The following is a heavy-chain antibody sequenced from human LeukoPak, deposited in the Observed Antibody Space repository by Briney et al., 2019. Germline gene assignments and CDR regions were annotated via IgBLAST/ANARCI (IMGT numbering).Heavy chain of an antibody. CDR1: GGSISSSNYY. CDR3: ARGRRGGIAARIFDY. J-gene: IGHJ4*02. V-gene: IGHV4-39*07. Sequence: TSETLSLTCTVSGGSISSSNYYWGWIRQPPGRGLDWVASMYYGGSTYYNPSLKSRVTISVDTSKNQFSLKLSSVTAADTAVYYCARGRRGGIAARIFDYWGQGTLVTVSS. D-gene: IGHD6-6*01. CDR2: MYYGGST.